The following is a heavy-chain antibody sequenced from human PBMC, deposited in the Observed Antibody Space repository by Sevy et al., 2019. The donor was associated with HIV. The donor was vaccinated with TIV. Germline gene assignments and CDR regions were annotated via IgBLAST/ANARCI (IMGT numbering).Heavy chain of an antibody. CDR3: ARDGGYSVKWYPLY. J-gene: IGHJ4*01. Sequence: GGSLRLSCTASGFAFSTHAMHWVRQAPGKGLEWVAVISYEGTETFYAASVEGRFIISRDNSKNLLSLQINSLGPEDTAVYYCARDGGYSVKWYPLYWGHGTLVTVSS. V-gene: IGHV3-30-3*01. CDR1: GFAFSTHA. D-gene: IGHD1-26*01. CDR2: ISYEGTET.